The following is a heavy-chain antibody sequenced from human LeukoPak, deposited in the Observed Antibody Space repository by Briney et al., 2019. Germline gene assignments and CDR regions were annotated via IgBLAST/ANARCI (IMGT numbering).Heavy chain of an antibody. CDR1: GFTFSSYA. Sequence: QTGGSLRLSCAASGFTFSSYAMSWVRQAPGKGLEWVSAINSVGSSTYSADSVKGRFTISRDNSKNTLDLQMNSLRAEDTALYYCANLVATGLDYWGQGTLVTVSS. J-gene: IGHJ4*02. D-gene: IGHD3-10*01. CDR3: ANLVATGLDY. V-gene: IGHV3-23*01. CDR2: INSVGSST.